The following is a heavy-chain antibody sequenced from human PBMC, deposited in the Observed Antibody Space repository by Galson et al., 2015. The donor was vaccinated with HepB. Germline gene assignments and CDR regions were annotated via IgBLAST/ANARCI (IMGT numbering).Heavy chain of an antibody. CDR2: ISAYTGNT. J-gene: IGHJ5*02. Sequence: SVKVSCKASGYAFTSYGISWVRQAPGQGLEWMGWISAYTGNTEYVQKFQGRVTMTTDTSTSTAYMKLRSLRSDDTAVYYCAREPRSSGYSRNNWFDPWGQGTLVTVSS. D-gene: IGHD5-18*01. V-gene: IGHV1-18*04. CDR3: AREPRSSGYSRNNWFDP. CDR1: GYAFTSYG.